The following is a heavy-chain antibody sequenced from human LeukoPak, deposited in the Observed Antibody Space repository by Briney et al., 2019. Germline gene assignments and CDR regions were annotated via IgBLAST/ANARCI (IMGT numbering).Heavy chain of an antibody. CDR2: IYRSGST. CDR3: ARGGGFYGSGTTHFDY. Sequence: SESLSLTCAVSGGSITSGAYAWSWIRQPPGKGLEWIGYIYRSGSTSYKPSLKSRLSITIDKSKNQFSLNLRSVTAADTAFYYCARGGGFYGSGTTHFDYWGQGTLATVSS. CDR1: GGSITSGAYA. V-gene: IGHV4-30-2*01. J-gene: IGHJ4*02. D-gene: IGHD3-10*01.